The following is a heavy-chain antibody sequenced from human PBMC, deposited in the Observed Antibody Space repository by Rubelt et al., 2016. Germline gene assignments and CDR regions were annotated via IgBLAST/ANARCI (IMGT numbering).Heavy chain of an antibody. Sequence: EVQLVESGGGLVQPGGSLRLSCAASGFTLSSNVMRWVRQAPGKGLEWVSTISSNTYYADSVKGRFTTSRDNSKNTWCLQMNGLGAEDTAIYYCARDHVLGNAVYDPFEFWGQGIMVTVSS. CDR3: ARDHVLGNAVYDPFEF. CDR1: GFTLSSNV. CDR2: ISSNT. V-gene: IGHV3-23*04. J-gene: IGHJ4*02. D-gene: IGHD3-3*01.